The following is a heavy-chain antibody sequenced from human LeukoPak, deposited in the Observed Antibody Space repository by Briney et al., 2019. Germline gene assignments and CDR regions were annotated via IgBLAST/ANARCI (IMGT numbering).Heavy chain of an antibody. CDR3: STGSGVSCYRCRYYYYGMDV. CDR2: ISYDGSNK. J-gene: IGHJ6*02. V-gene: IGHV3-30-3*01. Sequence: GRSLRLSCAASGFTFSSYAMHWVRQAPGKGLEWVAVISYDGSNKYYADSVKGRFTISRDNSKNTLYLQMNSLRTEDTAVYYCSTGSGVSCYRCRYYYYGMDVWGQGTTVTVSS. CDR1: GFTFSSYA. D-gene: IGHD2-15*01.